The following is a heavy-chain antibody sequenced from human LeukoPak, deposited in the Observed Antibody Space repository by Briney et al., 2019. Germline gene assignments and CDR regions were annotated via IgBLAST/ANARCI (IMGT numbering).Heavy chain of an antibody. J-gene: IGHJ3*02. V-gene: IGHV3-74*01. CDR1: GFTFSNYL. CDR2: INSDESNT. Sequence: GGSLRLSCAASGFTFSNYLMHWVRHAPGKGLVWVSRINSDESNTNSYADSVKGRFTISRDNAKNTLYLQMNSLRAEDTAVYFCGRGGNGIDIWGQGTTVIVSS. CDR3: GRGGNGIDI. D-gene: IGHD2-8*01.